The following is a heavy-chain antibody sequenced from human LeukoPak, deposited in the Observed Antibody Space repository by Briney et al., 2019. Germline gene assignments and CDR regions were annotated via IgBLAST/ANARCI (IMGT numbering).Heavy chain of an antibody. V-gene: IGHV4-38-2*01. J-gene: IGHJ5*02. CDR1: GYSISSGYY. Sequence: SETLSLTCAVSGYSISSGYYWGWIRQPPGKGLEWIGSIYHSGSTYYNPSLKSRVTISVDTSKNQFSPKLSSVTAADTAVYYCARAVPFDPWGQGTLVTVSS. CDR2: IYHSGST. CDR3: ARAVPFDP.